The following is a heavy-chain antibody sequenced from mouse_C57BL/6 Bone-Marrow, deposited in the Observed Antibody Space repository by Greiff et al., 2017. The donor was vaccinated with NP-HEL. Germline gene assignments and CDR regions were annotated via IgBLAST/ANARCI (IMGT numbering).Heavy chain of an antibody. V-gene: IGHV1-55*01. CDR2: IYPGSGST. Sequence: VQLQQPGAELVKPGASVKMSCKASGYTFTSYWITWVKQRPGQGLEWIGDIYPGSGSTNYNEKFKSKATLPVDTSSSTAYMQLSSLTSEDSAVYYCARERYHYYGSSYYFDYWGQGTTLTVSS. CDR3: ARERYHYYGSSYYFDY. J-gene: IGHJ2*01. D-gene: IGHD1-1*01. CDR1: GYTFTSYW.